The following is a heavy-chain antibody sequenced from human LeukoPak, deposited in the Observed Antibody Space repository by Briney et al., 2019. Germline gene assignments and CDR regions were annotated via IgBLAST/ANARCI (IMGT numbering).Heavy chain of an antibody. CDR2: IYHSGNT. D-gene: IGHD2-8*01. V-gene: IGHV4-4*02. J-gene: IGHJ4*02. CDR1: GGSIGRIIW. CDR3: ASPSGASNW. Sequence: SETLSLTCSVFGGSIGRIIWWSWVRQPPGKGLEWIGEIYHSGNTNYNPSLKSRVTISVDKSKNQFSLTLSSVTAADTAVDYCASPSGASNWWGQGTLVTVSS.